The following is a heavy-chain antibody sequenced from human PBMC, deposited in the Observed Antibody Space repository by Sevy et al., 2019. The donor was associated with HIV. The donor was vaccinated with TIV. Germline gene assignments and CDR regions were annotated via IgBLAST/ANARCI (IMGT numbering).Heavy chain of an antibody. CDR2: ISSDGSGT. D-gene: IGHD3-16*01. J-gene: IGHJ4*02. V-gene: IGHV3-74*01. Sequence: GGSLRLSCTASGFTLSSYWMHWVRQAPGKGLVWVSRISSDGSGTNYADSVKGRFTISRDNAKNTLYLQMNSLRAEDMAVYYCARHRGGVVDYWGQGTLVTVSS. CDR1: GFTLSSYW. CDR3: ARHRGGVVDY.